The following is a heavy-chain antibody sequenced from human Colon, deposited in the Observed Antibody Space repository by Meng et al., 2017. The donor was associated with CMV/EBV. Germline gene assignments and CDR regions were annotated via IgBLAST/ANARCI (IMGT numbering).Heavy chain of an antibody. CDR1: GASISSFSY. J-gene: IGHJ1*01. Sequence: QLQFHEAGPGLVKPSETLSLTCTLSGASISSFSYWNWIRQPPGKGLEWIASVAHSANMYYNTSLQSRVTMSFDTSKNQFSLRLYSVTAADTAVYYCARGQDSAKVHHWGQGSLVTVSS. V-gene: IGHV4-39*07. CDR3: ARGQDSAKVHH. CDR2: VAHSANM. D-gene: IGHD1-26*01.